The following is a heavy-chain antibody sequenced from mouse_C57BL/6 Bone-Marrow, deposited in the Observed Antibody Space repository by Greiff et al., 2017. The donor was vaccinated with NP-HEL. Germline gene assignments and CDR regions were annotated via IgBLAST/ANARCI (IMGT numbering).Heavy chain of an antibody. D-gene: IGHD1-1*01. CDR1: GFNIKDDY. CDR2: IDPENGDT. Sequence: VQLKQSGAELVRPGASVKLSCTASGFNIKDDYMHWVKQRPEQGLEWIGWIDPENGDTEYASKFQGKATITADTSSNTAYLQLSSLTSEDTAVYYCTTRGTTVVASMDDWGQGTSVTVSS. V-gene: IGHV14-4*01. J-gene: IGHJ4*01. CDR3: TTRGTTVVASMDD.